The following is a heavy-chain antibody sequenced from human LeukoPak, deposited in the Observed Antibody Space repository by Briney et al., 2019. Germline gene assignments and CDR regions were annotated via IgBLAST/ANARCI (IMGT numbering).Heavy chain of an antibody. CDR3: ARGNYDYVWGSYRTRPYYYYGMDV. CDR1: GGTFSSYA. J-gene: IGHJ6*02. D-gene: IGHD3-16*02. CDR2: IIPIFGTA. Sequence: ASVNVSCKASGGTFSSYAISRVRQAPGQGLEWMGGIIPIFGTANYAQKFQGRVTITADESTSTAYMELSSLRSEDTAVYYCARGNYDYVWGSYRTRPYYYYGMDVWGQGTTVTVSS. V-gene: IGHV1-69*01.